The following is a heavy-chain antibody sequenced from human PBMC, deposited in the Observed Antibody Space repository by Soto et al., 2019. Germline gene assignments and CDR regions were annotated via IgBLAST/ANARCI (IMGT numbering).Heavy chain of an antibody. V-gene: IGHV1-3*01. J-gene: IGHJ4*02. CDR2: INAGNGNT. D-gene: IGHD3-16*02. CDR1: GYTFTSYA. Sequence: GASVKVSCKASGYTFTSYAMHWVRQAPGQRLEWMGWINAGNGNTKYSQKFQGRVTITRDTSASTAYMELSSLRSEDTAVYYCARGRYSYYDYVWGSYRRGDFDYWGQGNLVTVSS. CDR3: ARGRYSYYDYVWGSYRRGDFDY.